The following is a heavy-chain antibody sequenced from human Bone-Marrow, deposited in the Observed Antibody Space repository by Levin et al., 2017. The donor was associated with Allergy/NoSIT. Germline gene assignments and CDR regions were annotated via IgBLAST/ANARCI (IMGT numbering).Heavy chain of an antibody. V-gene: IGHV3-20*04. J-gene: IGHJ6*02. CDR2: IFWNGGNT. CDR3: ARGISGSAGGYYYGMDV. D-gene: IGHD5-12*01. Sequence: GGSLRLSCAASGFTVDDYGMTWVRQAPGKGLEWVSGIFWNGGNTGYADSVKGRFTISRDNAKNSLYLQMNSLRAEDTALYYCARGISGSAGGYYYGMDVWGQGTTVTVSS. CDR1: GFTVDDYG.